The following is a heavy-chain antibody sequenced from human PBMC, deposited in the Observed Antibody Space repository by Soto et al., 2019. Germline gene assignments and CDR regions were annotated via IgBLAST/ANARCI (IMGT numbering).Heavy chain of an antibody. V-gene: IGHV3-23*01. D-gene: IGHD3-22*01. CDR3: AKASVTLIVYALNI. CDR1: GFTFSYYA. Sequence: GGSLRLSCAASGFTFSYYAMSWVRQAPGKGLEWVSDISGSGAYTYYADSVKGRFTISRDNSRNTVYLQMNSLRAEDTAVYYCAKASVTLIVYALNIWGQGTVVTVSS. J-gene: IGHJ3*02. CDR2: ISGSGAYT.